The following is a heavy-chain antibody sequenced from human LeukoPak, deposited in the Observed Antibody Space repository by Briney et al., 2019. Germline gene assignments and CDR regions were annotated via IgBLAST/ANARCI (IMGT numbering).Heavy chain of an antibody. J-gene: IGHJ3*01. CDR1: GGSISSYY. Sequence: TSETLSLTCTVSGGSISSYYWSWIRQPPGKGLEWIGYIDYSGSANNNPSLKSRVTISVDTSKNQFSLILSSVTAADAAVYYCARHGGGYAFDVWGQGTVVTVSS. CDR2: IDYSGSA. V-gene: IGHV4-59*08. D-gene: IGHD2-15*01. CDR3: ARHGGGYAFDV.